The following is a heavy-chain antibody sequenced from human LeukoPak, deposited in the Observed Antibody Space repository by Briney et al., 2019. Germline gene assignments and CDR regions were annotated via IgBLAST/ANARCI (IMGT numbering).Heavy chain of an antibody. CDR1: GYTFTTFG. Sequence: ASVKVSCKTSGYTFTTFGISWVRQAPGQGLEWMGWINPNSGGTNYAQKFQGRVTMTRDTSISTAYMELSRLRSDDTAVYYCASLAYPDYWGQGTLVTVSS. CDR2: INPNSGGT. V-gene: IGHV1-2*02. CDR3: ASLAYPDY. D-gene: IGHD3-16*01. J-gene: IGHJ4*02.